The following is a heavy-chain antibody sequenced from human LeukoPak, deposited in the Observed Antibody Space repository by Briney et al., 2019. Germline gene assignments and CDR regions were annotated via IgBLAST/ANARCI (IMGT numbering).Heavy chain of an antibody. Sequence: ASVKVSCKASGYTFTGYYMHWVRQAPGQGLEWMGWINPNSGGTNYAQKFQGRVTMTRDTSISTAYMELSRLRSDDTAVYYCARSYSGWEGAFDYWGQGTLVTVSS. CDR1: GYTFTGYY. CDR2: INPNSGGT. J-gene: IGHJ4*02. V-gene: IGHV1-2*02. D-gene: IGHD6-19*01. CDR3: ARSYSGWEGAFDY.